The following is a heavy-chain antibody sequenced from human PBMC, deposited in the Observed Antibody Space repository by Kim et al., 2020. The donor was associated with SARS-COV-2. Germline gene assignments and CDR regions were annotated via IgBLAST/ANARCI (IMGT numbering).Heavy chain of an antibody. CDR3: AKGAESNGRESEH. CDR2: VTGNGKST. V-gene: IGHV3-23*01. Sequence: GGSLRLSCAVSGFTFKNYAMSWARQAPGKGLEWVSTVTGNGKSTYYADSVKGRFTISRDNAKNTLFLQMNSLRAEDTAVYYCAKGAESNGRESEHWGQGTPVTVAS. D-gene: IGHD2-8*01. J-gene: IGHJ1*01. CDR1: GFTFKNYA.